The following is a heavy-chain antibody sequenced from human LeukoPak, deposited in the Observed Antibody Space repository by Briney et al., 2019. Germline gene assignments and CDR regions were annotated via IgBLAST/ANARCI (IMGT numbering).Heavy chain of an antibody. CDR2: INPNSGGT. J-gene: IGHJ6*02. V-gene: IGHV1-2*02. CDR3: ARDWGYSYGMDV. CDR1: GYTFTGYY. Sequence: ASVKVSCKASGYTFTGYYMHWVRQAPGQGLEWMGWINPNSGGTNYAQKFQGRVTMTRDTSISTAYMELSRLRSDDTAVYYCARDWGYSYGMDVWGQGTTVTVSS. D-gene: IGHD5-18*01.